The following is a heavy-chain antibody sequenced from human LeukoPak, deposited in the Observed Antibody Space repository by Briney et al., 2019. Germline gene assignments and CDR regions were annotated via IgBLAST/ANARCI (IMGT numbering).Heavy chain of an antibody. Sequence: ASVKVSCKASGSTFTSYDINWVRQATGQGLEWMGGMNPNSGNTGYAQKFQGRVTMTRNTSISTAYMELSSLRSEDTAVYYCARGRTATVINWFDPWGQGTLVTVSS. V-gene: IGHV1-8*01. D-gene: IGHD4-11*01. J-gene: IGHJ5*02. CDR3: ARGRTATVINWFDP. CDR2: MNPNSGNT. CDR1: GSTFTSYD.